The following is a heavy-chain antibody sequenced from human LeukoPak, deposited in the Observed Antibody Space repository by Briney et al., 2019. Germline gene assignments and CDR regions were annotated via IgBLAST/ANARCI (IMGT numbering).Heavy chain of an antibody. V-gene: IGHV4-39*07. CDR1: GGSISSSSYY. J-gene: IGHJ4*02. D-gene: IGHD6-13*01. CDR3: ARQRWPLFDY. CDR2: IYYSGST. Sequence: SETLSLTCTVSGGSISSSSYYWGWLRQPPGTGLEWIGSIYYSGSTYYNPSLKSRVTISVDTSKNQFSLKLSSVTAADTAVYYCARQRWPLFDYWGQGTLVTVSS.